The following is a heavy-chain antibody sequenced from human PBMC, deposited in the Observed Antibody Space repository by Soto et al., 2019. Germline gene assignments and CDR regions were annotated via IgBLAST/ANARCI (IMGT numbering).Heavy chain of an antibody. V-gene: IGHV3-30*18. CDR1: GFTFSSYG. J-gene: IGHJ4*02. D-gene: IGHD2-21*02. Sequence: GGSLRLSCAASGFTFSSYGMHWVRQAPGKGLEWVAVISYDGSNKYYADSVKGRFTISRDNSKNTLYLQMNSLRAEDTAVYYCAKDRFSVVTASSGLNDYWGQGTLVTVSS. CDR2: ISYDGSNK. CDR3: AKDRFSVVTASSGLNDY.